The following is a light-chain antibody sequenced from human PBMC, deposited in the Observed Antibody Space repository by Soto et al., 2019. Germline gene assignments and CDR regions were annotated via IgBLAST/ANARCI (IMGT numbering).Light chain of an antibody. J-gene: IGLJ1*01. CDR1: SSNIGAGCD. V-gene: IGLV1-40*01. CDR2: GNS. CDR3: QSYDSSLYV. Sequence: QSVLTQPPSVSGAPGQRVTISCTGSSSNIGAGCDVHWYQQLPGTAPKLLIYGNSNRPSGVPDRFSGSKSGTSASLAITGLQAEDEADYYCQSYDSSLYVFGTGTKLTVL.